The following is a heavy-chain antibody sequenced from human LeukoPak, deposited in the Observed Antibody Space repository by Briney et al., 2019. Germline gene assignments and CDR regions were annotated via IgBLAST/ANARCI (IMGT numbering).Heavy chain of an antibody. V-gene: IGHV3-7*02. J-gene: IGHJ4*02. CDR2: IKQDGRET. Sequence: PGGSLRLSCAASGFPFTNNWMTWVRQAPGKGLEWVATIKQDGRETYYVDSVKGRFTISRDNVRDSVYLQMTILRAEDAVVYYCARAPEGYTVVTIFDFWGQGNLVTVSS. CDR1: GFPFTNNW. D-gene: IGHD4-23*01. CDR3: ARAPEGYTVVTIFDF.